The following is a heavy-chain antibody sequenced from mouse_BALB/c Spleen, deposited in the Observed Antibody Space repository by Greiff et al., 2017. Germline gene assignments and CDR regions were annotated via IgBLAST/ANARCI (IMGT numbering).Heavy chain of an antibody. CDR1: GFTFSSYA. Sequence: EVQRVESGGGLVKPGGSLKLSCAASGFTFSSYAMSWVRQTPEKRLEWVATISSGGSYTYYPDSVKGRFTISRDNAKNTLYLQMSSLRSEDTAMYYCARLGNDYDGAMDYWGQGTSVTVSS. V-gene: IGHV5-9-3*01. J-gene: IGHJ4*01. D-gene: IGHD2-4*01. CDR2: ISSGGSYT. CDR3: ARLGNDYDGAMDY.